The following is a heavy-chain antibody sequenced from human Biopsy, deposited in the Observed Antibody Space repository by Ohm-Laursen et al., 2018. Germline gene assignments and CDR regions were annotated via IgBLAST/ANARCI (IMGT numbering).Heavy chain of an antibody. CDR2: ISYNERT. D-gene: IGHD3-9*01. V-gene: IGHV4-31*03. CDR3: VREPKTGTAEAWYFDL. Sequence: SETLSLTCSVSGASVKTSGYFWAWIRQRPGKGLEWIGYISYNERTHYNPSLTSRLAISLDTSNNRISLQLRSVSVVDTAVYYCVREPKTGTAEAWYFDLWGRGSPVTVPS. CDR1: GASVKTSGYF. J-gene: IGHJ2*01.